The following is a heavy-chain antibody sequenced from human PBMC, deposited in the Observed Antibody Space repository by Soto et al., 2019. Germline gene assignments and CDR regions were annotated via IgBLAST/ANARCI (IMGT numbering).Heavy chain of an antibody. D-gene: IGHD4-17*01. CDR1: GGSISSYY. J-gene: IGHJ4*02. Sequence: SETLSLTCTVSGGSISSYYWSWIRQPPGKGLEWIGYIYYSGSTNYNPSLKSRVTISVDTSKNQFSLKLSSVTAADTAVYYCAKAQGYGVNYFDYWGKGTLVTVSS. CDR2: IYYSGST. V-gene: IGHV4-59*08. CDR3: AKAQGYGVNYFDY.